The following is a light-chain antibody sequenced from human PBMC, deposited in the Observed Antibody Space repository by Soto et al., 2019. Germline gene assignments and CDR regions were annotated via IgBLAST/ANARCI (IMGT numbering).Light chain of an antibody. CDR2: DVS. CDR1: TSDVGGYTF. J-gene: IGLJ2*01. Sequence: QSVLTQPASVSGSPGQSITISCTGTTSDVGGYTFVSWYQQHPGKAPKLMIYDVSNRPSGVSNRFSGSKSGNTASLTISGLQAEDEGAYYCSSYTSSSTLVFGGGTKLTVL. CDR3: SSYTSSSTLV. V-gene: IGLV2-14*01.